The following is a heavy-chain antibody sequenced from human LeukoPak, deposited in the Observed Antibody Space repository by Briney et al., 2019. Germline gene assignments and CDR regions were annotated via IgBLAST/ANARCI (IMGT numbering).Heavy chain of an antibody. CDR3: GRWSKIRAAAGSNWFDP. Sequence: GASVKLSCTASGSTVTGYYMNSVRQSPRQRLEWMGGIHPNSGGTNYAQKFQGRVTMTRDTSISTAYMELSRLRSDDTAGYYCGRWSKIRAAAGSNWFDPWGQGTLVTVSS. D-gene: IGHD6-13*01. V-gene: IGHV1-2*02. CDR1: GSTVTGYY. CDR2: IHPNSGGT. J-gene: IGHJ5*01.